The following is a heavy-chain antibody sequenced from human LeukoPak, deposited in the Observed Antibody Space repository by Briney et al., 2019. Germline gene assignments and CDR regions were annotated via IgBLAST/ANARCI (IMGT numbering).Heavy chain of an antibody. CDR3: ARRTYDADAFDI. CDR1: GFTFSSYS. CDR2: ISSSTSSPI. J-gene: IGHJ3*02. D-gene: IGHD3-22*01. Sequence: GGSLRLSRAASGFTFSSYSMNWVRQAPGKGLEWLSYISSSTSSPIYYADSVKGRFTISRDNSKNTLYLQMNSLRAEDTAVYYCARRTYDADAFDIWGQGTMVTVSS. V-gene: IGHV3-48*01.